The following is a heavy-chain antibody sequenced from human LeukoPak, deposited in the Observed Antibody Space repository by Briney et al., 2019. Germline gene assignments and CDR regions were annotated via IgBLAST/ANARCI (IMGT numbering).Heavy chain of an antibody. CDR2: INWNGGST. V-gene: IGHV3-20*04. J-gene: IGHJ4*02. CDR1: GFTFDDYG. CDR3: ARGDIVVVVAAYFDY. D-gene: IGHD2-15*01. Sequence: GGSLRLSCAASGFTFDDYGMSWVRQAPGKGLEWVSGINWNGGSTGYADSVKGRFTIPRDNAKNSLYLQMNSLRAEDTALYYCARGDIVVVVAAYFDYWGQGTLVTVSS.